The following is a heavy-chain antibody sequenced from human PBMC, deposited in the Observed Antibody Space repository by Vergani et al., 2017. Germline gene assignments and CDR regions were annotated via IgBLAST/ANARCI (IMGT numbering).Heavy chain of an antibody. D-gene: IGHD3-22*01. V-gene: IGHV3-66*01. J-gene: IGHJ4*02. CDR2: IYSGGST. CDR1: GFTVSSNY. Sequence: EVQLVESGGGLVQPGGSLRLSCAASGFTVSSNYMSWVRQAPGKGLEWVSVIYSGGSTYYADSVKGRFTISRDNSKNTLYLQMNSLRAEDTAVYYCAKSIYPRSSGYLFDYWGQGTLVTVSS. CDR3: AKSIYPRSSGYLFDY.